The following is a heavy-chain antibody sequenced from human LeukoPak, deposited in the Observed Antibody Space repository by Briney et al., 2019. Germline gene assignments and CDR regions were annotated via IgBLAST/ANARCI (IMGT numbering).Heavy chain of an antibody. CDR2: IWYDGSNK. D-gene: IGHD3-22*01. CDR3: AKGDSSGFCFDY. J-gene: IGHJ4*02. V-gene: IGHV3-33*06. CDR1: GFSFSTYG. Sequence: PGGSLRLSCAASGFSFSTYGIHWVRQAPGKGLEWVAVIWYDGSNKYYADSVKGRFTISRDNSKNTLYLQMNSLRAEDTAVYYCAKGDSSGFCFDYWGQGTLVTVSS.